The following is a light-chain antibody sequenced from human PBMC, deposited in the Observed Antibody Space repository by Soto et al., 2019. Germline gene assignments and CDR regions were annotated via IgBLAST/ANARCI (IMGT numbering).Light chain of an antibody. CDR3: QQYDSSPPDT. Sequence: EIVLTQSPGTLSLSPGERATLSCRASQTISSSFLAWYQQKPGQAPRLLIYRASRRAPGIPDRFSGSGSGTDFTLTISRLEPEDFAVYYCQQYDSSPPDTFGPGTKVEIK. J-gene: IGKJ3*01. CDR2: RAS. CDR1: QTISSSF. V-gene: IGKV3-20*01.